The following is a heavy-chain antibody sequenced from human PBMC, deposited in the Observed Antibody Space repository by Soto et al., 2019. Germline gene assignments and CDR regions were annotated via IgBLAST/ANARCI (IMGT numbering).Heavy chain of an antibody. CDR1: GFSVTSYA. CDR2: LRGSCIGK. CDR3: ALARYCSAASCQDVGA. J-gene: IGHJ5*02. V-gene: IGHV3-23*01. D-gene: IGHD2-15*01. Sequence: LRLSCAASGFSVTSYAMSWFRQASGKGLLGVSVLRGSCIGKDYAVSVKGRFTISSNNSRNTLYLQTSGLRVEDTAVYYWALARYCSAASCQDVGAWGQRTLVAVS.